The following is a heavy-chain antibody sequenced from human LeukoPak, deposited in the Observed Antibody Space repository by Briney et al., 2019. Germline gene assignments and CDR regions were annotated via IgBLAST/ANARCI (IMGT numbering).Heavy chain of an antibody. Sequence: SVKVSCKASGGTFSSCAISWVRQAPGQGLEWMGRIIPILGIANYAQKFQGRVTITADKSTSTAYMELSSLRSEDTAVYYCASDPVPSRAFDTSGFPRDWGQGTLVTVSS. V-gene: IGHV1-69*04. J-gene: IGHJ4*02. CDR1: GGTFSSCA. D-gene: IGHD3-22*01. CDR3: ASDPVPSRAFDTSGFPRD. CDR2: IIPILGIA.